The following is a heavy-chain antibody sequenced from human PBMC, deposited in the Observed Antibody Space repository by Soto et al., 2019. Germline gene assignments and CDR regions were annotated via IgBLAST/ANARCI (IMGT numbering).Heavy chain of an antibody. V-gene: IGHV1-24*01. CDR3: ATFVVAGVMGNAFDI. D-gene: IGHD2-15*01. J-gene: IGHJ3*02. CDR2: FDAEDGET. Sequence: QVQLVQSGAEVKKPGASVKVSCKVSGYNLTELSMHWVRQPPGKGLEWMGGFDAEDGETIYGQKYQGRVTMTEDTSTDTAYMELSSLGSEDMAVYYCATFVVAGVMGNAFDIWGQGTLVTVSS. CDR1: GYNLTELS.